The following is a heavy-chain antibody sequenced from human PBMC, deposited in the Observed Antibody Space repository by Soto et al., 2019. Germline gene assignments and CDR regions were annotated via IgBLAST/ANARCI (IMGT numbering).Heavy chain of an antibody. CDR3: ARGAPVLRTYNWFDP. CDR2: ISSSGSTI. J-gene: IGHJ5*02. D-gene: IGHD3-16*01. Sequence: GGSLRLSCAASGFTFSDYYMSWIRQAPGKGLEWVSYISSSGSTIYYADSVKGRFTISRDNAKNSLYLQMNSLRAEDTAVYYCARGAPVLRTYNWFDPWGQGTLVTVSS. V-gene: IGHV3-11*01. CDR1: GFTFSDYY.